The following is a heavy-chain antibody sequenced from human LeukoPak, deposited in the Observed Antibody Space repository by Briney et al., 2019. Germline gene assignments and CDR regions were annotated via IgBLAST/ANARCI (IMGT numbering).Heavy chain of an antibody. D-gene: IGHD3-22*01. CDR2: ISGSGGST. V-gene: IGHV3-23*01. CDR3: AKEGRTYYYDSSGYYYVSYFDY. J-gene: IGHJ4*02. CDR1: GFTFSSYA. Sequence: GGSLRLSCAASGFTFSSYAMSWVRQAPGKGLEWVSAISGSGGSTYYADSVKGRFTISRDNSKNTLYLQMNSLRAEDTAVYYCAKEGRTYYYDSSGYYYVSYFDYWGQGTLVTVSS.